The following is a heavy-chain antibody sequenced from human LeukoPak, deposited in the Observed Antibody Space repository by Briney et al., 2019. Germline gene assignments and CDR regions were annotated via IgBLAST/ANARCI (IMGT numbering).Heavy chain of an antibody. CDR2: ISGSGYNT. CDR1: GFTFSSYA. J-gene: IGHJ4*02. V-gene: IGHV3-23*01. CDR3: ARDAYCTSASCRRDFDS. D-gene: IGHD2-2*01. Sequence: GGSLRLSCAVSGFTFSSYAISWVRQAPGTGLQSVSAISGSGYNTYYADSVKGRFTISRDNSKSTLYLQMDSLRAEDTAVYYCARDAYCTSASCRRDFDSWGQGTLVTVSS.